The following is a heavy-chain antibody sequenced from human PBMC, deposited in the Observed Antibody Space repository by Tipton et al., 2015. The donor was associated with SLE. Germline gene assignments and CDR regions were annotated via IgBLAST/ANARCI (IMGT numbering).Heavy chain of an antibody. Sequence: TLSLTCTVSGSSISSRGFYWGWIRQPPGKGLEWIGCVSYSGTTFYNSSLKSRVTLSLDTSKNQFSLKLSSVTAADTAVYYCARRPDDDYRTLDGAFDIWGQGTMVTVSS. CDR1: GSSISSRGFY. CDR3: ARRPDDDYRTLDGAFDI. J-gene: IGHJ3*02. D-gene: IGHD4-11*01. CDR2: VSYSGTT. V-gene: IGHV4-39*07.